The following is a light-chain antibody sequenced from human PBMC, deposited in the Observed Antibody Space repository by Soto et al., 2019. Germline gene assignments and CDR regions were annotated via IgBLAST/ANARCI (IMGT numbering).Light chain of an antibody. V-gene: IGKV3-15*01. J-gene: IGKJ1*01. Sequence: EIVMTQSPATLSVSPGERATLSCRASQSVSSNLAWYQQKPGQSPRLFLYGASTRATGIPARFSGSGSGTEFTLTISSLQSEDFAVSYCQQYNKSPRTFGQGTKV. CDR2: GAS. CDR1: QSVSSN. CDR3: QQYNKSPRT.